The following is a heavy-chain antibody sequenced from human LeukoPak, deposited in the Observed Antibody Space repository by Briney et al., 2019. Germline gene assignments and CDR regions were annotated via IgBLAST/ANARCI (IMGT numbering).Heavy chain of an antibody. CDR2: IYHSGST. V-gene: IGHV4-38-2*02. D-gene: IGHD2-15*01. Sequence: SETLSLTCTVSGYSISSGYYWGWIRQPPGKGLEWIGSIYHSGSTYYNPSLKSRVTISVDTSKNQFSLKLSSVTAADTAVYYCARGVLQRGASYYFDYWGQGTLVTVSS. CDR1: GYSISSGYY. J-gene: IGHJ4*02. CDR3: ARGVLQRGASYYFDY.